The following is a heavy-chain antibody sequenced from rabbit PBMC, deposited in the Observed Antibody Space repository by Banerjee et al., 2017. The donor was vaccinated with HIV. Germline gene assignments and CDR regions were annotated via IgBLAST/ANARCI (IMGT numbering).Heavy chain of an antibody. Sequence: QSLEESGGDLVKPGASLTLTCTASGFSFSSSYYMCWVRQAPGKGLEWIGCIYTGDGSPYYASWAKGRFTISKTSSTTVTLQMTSLTAADTATYFCARDVAGSVTYTNLWGPGTLVTV. J-gene: IGHJ4*01. CDR2: IYTGDGSP. CDR1: GFSFSSSYY. D-gene: IGHD4-2*01. CDR3: ARDVAGSVTYTNL. V-gene: IGHV1S40*01.